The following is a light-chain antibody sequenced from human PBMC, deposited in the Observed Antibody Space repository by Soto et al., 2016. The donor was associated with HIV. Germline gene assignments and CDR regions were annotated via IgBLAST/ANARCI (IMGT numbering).Light chain of an antibody. CDR1: QSISKY. J-gene: IGKJ2*01. Sequence: DIQLTQSPSSLSASVGDRVTITCRSSQSISKYLNWYQQKPGKAPKLLIYAASSLQSGVPSRFSGSGSGTDFTLTISSLQPEDFATYYCQQSYSTLYTFGRGPSWRSN. CDR3: QQSYSTLYT. V-gene: IGKV1-39*01. CDR2: AAS.